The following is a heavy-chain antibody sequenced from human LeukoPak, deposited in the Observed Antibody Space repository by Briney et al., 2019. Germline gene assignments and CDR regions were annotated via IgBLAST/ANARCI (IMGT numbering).Heavy chain of an antibody. CDR2: IYYSGST. V-gene: IGHV4-39*07. CDR3: ARGLDYYGSGSYNWFDP. Sequence: SETLSLTCTVSGGSISSSSYYWGWIRQPPGKGLEWIGSIYYSGSTYYNPSLKSRVTISVDTSKNQLSLKLSSVTAADTAVYYCARGLDYYGSGSYNWFDPWGQGTLVTVSS. D-gene: IGHD3-10*01. J-gene: IGHJ5*02. CDR1: GGSISSSSYY.